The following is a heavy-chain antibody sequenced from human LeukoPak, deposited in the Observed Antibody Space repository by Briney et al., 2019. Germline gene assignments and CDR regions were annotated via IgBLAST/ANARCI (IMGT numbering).Heavy chain of an antibody. D-gene: IGHD6-13*01. Sequence: GGSLRLSCAPSGFMFNDYALHWVRQAPGKGLEWVSSISWNSGNMYYVDSVKGRFTVSRDNAKNSLSLQMNSLRAEDTAVYYCARTFSSSSLDYWGQGTLVTVSS. CDR3: ARTFSSSSLDY. J-gene: IGHJ4*02. CDR1: GFMFNDYA. V-gene: IGHV3-9*01. CDR2: ISWNSGNM.